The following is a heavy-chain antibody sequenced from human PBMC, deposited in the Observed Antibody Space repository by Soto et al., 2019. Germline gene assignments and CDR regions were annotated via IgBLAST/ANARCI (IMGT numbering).Heavy chain of an antibody. V-gene: IGHV3-73*01. Sequence: PGGSLRLSCAASGFTFSGSAMHWVRQASGKGLEWVGRIRSKANSYATAYAASVKGRFTISRDDSKNTAYLQMNSLKTEDTAVYYCTRRFLEWLPAYFGMDVWGQGTTVTVYS. D-gene: IGHD3-3*01. CDR2: IRSKANSYAT. CDR3: TRRFLEWLPAYFGMDV. CDR1: GFTFSGSA. J-gene: IGHJ6*02.